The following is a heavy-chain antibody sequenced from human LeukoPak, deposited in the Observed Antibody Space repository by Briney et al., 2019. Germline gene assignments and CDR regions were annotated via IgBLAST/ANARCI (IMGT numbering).Heavy chain of an antibody. Sequence: SGGSLRLSCAASGFTFSSYSMNWVRQAPGKGLEWVSSISSSSSYIYYADSVKGRFTISRDNAKNSLYLQMNSLRAEDTAVYYCARDILTGYYGGSAYWGQGTLVTVSS. CDR3: ARDILTGYYGGSAY. CDR1: GFTFSSYS. V-gene: IGHV3-21*01. CDR2: ISSSSSYI. D-gene: IGHD3-9*01. J-gene: IGHJ4*02.